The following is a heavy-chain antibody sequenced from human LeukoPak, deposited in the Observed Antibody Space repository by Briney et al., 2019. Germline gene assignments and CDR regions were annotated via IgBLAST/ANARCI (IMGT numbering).Heavy chain of an antibody. V-gene: IGHV1-8*02. CDR3: AVVRYFCWLFP. Sequence: ASVKVSCKASGYTFTSYDIHWVRQATGQGLEWMGWINPNSGNTSYAQKLQGRVTMTRNTSISTAYMELSSLRSDDTAVYYCAVVRYFCWLFPWGEGTLVTVSS. CDR2: INPNSGNT. J-gene: IGHJ4*02. D-gene: IGHD3-9*01. CDR1: GYTFTSYD.